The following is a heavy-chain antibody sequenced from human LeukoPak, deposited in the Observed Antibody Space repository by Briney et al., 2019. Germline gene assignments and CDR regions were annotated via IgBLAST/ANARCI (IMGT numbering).Heavy chain of an antibody. CDR2: IYSGGST. CDR3: ARDSALGATTTDY. CDR1: GFTVSSNY. J-gene: IGHJ4*02. Sequence: GGSLRLSCAASGFTVSSNYMSWVRQAPGKGLEWVSVIYSGGSTYYADSVKGRFTISRDSSKNTLYLQMNSLRAEDTAVYYCARDSALGATTTDYWGQGTLVTVSS. V-gene: IGHV3-53*01. D-gene: IGHD1-26*01.